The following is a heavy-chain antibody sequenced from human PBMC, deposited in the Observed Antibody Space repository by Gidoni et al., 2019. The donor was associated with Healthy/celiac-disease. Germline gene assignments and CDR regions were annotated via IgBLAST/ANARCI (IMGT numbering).Heavy chain of an antibody. CDR3: ARANRRGPSTVTR. Sequence: QVQLQQWGAGLLKPSETLSLTCAVYGGSFSGYYWSWIRQPPGKGLEWIGEINHSGSTNYNPSLKSLVTRSVDTSKNQFSLKLSSVTAADTAVYYCARANRRGPSTVTRWGQGTLVTVSS. CDR1: GGSFSGYY. J-gene: IGHJ4*02. V-gene: IGHV4-34*01. CDR2: INHSGST. D-gene: IGHD4-17*01.